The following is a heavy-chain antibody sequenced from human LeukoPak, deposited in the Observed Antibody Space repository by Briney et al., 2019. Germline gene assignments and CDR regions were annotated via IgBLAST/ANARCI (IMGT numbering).Heavy chain of an antibody. D-gene: IGHD5-24*01. CDR2: ISYDGSNK. V-gene: IGHV3-30-3*01. J-gene: IGHJ4*02. CDR3: ARDGEMATSYYFDY. Sequence: PGGSLRLSCAASGSTFSSYAMHWVRQAPGKELEWVAVISYDGSNKYYADSVKGRFTISRDNSKNTLYLQMNSLRAEDTAVYYCARDGEMATSYYFDYWGQGTLVTVSS. CDR1: GSTFSSYA.